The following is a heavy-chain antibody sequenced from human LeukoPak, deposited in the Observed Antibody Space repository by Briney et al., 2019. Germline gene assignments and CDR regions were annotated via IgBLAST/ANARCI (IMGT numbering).Heavy chain of an antibody. Sequence: ASVKVSCKASGYTFTSYGISWVRQAPGQGLEWMGWVSAYNGNTNYAQKLQGRVTMTTDTSTSTAYMELRSLRSDDTAVYYCAREYCSSTSCYFDYWGQGTLVTVSS. V-gene: IGHV1-18*01. J-gene: IGHJ4*02. D-gene: IGHD2-2*01. CDR1: GYTFTSYG. CDR3: AREYCSSTSCYFDY. CDR2: VSAYNGNT.